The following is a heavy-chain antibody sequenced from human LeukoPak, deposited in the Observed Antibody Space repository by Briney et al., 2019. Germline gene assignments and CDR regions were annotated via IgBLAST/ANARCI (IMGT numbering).Heavy chain of an antibody. D-gene: IGHD1-26*01. J-gene: IGHJ2*01. CDR2: INHSGST. V-gene: IGHV4-34*01. CDR3: ARDRGALTWDDRPRYWYFDL. Sequence: SETLSLTCAVYGGSFSGYYWSWICQPPGKGLEWIGEINHSGSTNYNPSLKSRVTISVDTSKNQFSLKLSSVTAADTAVYYCARDRGALTWDDRPRYWYFDLWGRGTLVTVSS. CDR1: GGSFSGYY.